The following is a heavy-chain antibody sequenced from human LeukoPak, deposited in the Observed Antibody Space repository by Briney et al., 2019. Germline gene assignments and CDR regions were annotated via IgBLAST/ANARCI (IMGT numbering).Heavy chain of an antibody. CDR1: GYTFTGYY. J-gene: IGHJ4*02. D-gene: IGHD2-2*01. V-gene: IGHV1-2*02. Sequence: ASVKVSCKASGYTFTGYYMHWVRQAPGQGLEWMGWINPNSGGTNYAQKFQGRVTMTRDTSISTAYMELSRLRSGDTAVYYCARTLLGYCSSTSCYGVDYWGQGTLVTVSS. CDR2: INPNSGGT. CDR3: ARTLLGYCSSTSCYGVDY.